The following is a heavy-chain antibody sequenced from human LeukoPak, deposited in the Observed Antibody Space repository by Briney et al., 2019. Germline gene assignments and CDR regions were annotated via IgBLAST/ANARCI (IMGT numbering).Heavy chain of an antibody. J-gene: IGHJ4*02. Sequence: SEPLSLTCTVSGGSISSGGYYWGWIRQPPGKGLEWIGSIHYSGSTYYNPSLKSRVIISVDTSKNQFSLKLSSVTAADTAVYYYTRIVPNSPYCSGISCYRIFDYWGQGTLVTVSS. D-gene: IGHD2-2*01. CDR1: GGSISSGGYY. CDR3: TRIVPNSPYCSGISCYRIFDY. V-gene: IGHV4-39*01. CDR2: IHYSGST.